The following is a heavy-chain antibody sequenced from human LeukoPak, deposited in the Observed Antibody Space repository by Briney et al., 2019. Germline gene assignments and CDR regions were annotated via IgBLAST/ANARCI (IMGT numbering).Heavy chain of an antibody. CDR3: ARDGGMGIAATGVDY. J-gene: IGHJ4*02. CDR1: GGSISSYY. V-gene: IGHV4-4*07. Sequence: SETLSLTCTVSGGSISSYYWSWIRQPAGKGLEWIRRIYTSESTNYNPSLKSRVTISVNKSKNQFSMKLSSVTAADTAVYYCARDGGMGIAATGVDYWGQGTLVTVSS. D-gene: IGHD6-13*01. CDR2: IYTSEST.